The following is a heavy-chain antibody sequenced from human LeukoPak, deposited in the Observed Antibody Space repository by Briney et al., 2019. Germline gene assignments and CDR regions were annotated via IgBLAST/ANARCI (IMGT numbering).Heavy chain of an antibody. Sequence: QPGGSLRLSCAASGFTFSSYAMSWVRQAPGKGLEWVSAISGSGGSTYYADSVKGRFTISRDNSKKTLYLQMNSLRAEDTAVYYCAKDRLNYGSGTYYFDSWGQGTLVTVSS. CDR3: AKDRLNYGSGTYYFDS. CDR1: GFTFSSYA. D-gene: IGHD3-10*01. CDR2: ISGSGGST. J-gene: IGHJ4*02. V-gene: IGHV3-23*01.